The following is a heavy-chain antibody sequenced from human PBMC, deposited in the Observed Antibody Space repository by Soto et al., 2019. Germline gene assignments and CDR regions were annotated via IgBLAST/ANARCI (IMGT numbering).Heavy chain of an antibody. CDR2: IIPIFGTA. Sequence: QVQLVQSGAEVKKPGSSVKVSCKASGGTFSSYAISWVRQAPGQGLEWMGGIIPIFGTANYAQKFQGRVTITADESTSTAYRELSSLRSEDTAVYYCATGGGGSYRYYFDYWGQGTLVTVSS. CDR1: GGTFSSYA. D-gene: IGHD3-16*01. J-gene: IGHJ4*02. V-gene: IGHV1-69*12. CDR3: ATGGGGSYRYYFDY.